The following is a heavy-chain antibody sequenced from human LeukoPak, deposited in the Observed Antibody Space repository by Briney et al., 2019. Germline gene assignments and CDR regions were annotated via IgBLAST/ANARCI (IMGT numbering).Heavy chain of an antibody. CDR3: ARSYFGSGTFNGFDY. J-gene: IGHJ4*02. CDR1: GGSFSGYY. V-gene: IGHV4-34*01. CDR2: INHSGST. D-gene: IGHD3-10*01. Sequence: SETLSPTCAVYGGSFSGYYWSWIRQPPGKGLEWIGEINHSGSTNYNPSLKSRVTISLDKSRNQFSLNLNSVSAADTAVYYCARSYFGSGTFNGFDYWGQGTLVTVSS.